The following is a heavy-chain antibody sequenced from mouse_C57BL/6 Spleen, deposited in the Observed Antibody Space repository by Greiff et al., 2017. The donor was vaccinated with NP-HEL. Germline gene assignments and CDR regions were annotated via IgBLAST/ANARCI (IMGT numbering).Heavy chain of an antibody. D-gene: IGHD2-5*01. Sequence: QVQLQQPGAELVMPGASVKLSCKASGYTFTSYWMHWVKQRPGQGLEWIGEIDPSDSYTNYNQKFKGKSTLTVDKSSSTAYMQLSSLTSEDSAVYYCARDYSNYRAMDYWVKEPQSPSPQ. CDR3: ARDYSNYRAMDY. V-gene: IGHV1-69*01. J-gene: IGHJ4*01. CDR1: GYTFTSYW. CDR2: IDPSDSYT.